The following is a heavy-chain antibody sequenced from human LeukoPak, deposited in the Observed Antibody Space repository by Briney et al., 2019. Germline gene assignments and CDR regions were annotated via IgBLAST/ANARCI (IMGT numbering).Heavy chain of an antibody. CDR1: GFTFSSYW. V-gene: IGHV3-15*01. CDR3: TTYNPGSGTCVD. Sequence: GGSLRLSCAASGFTFSSYWMSWVRQAPGQGLEWIGRIKSKTDGGTTDNAAPVKGRFTISRDDSKNTLYLQMNSLKTEDTAVYYCTTYNPGSGTCVDWGQGTLATVSS. J-gene: IGHJ4*02. CDR2: IKSKTDGGTT. D-gene: IGHD3-10*01.